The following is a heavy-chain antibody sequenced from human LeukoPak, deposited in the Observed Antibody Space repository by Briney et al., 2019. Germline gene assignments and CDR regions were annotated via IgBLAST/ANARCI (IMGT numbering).Heavy chain of an antibody. CDR1: GGTFSSYA. J-gene: IGHJ5*02. CDR2: IIPIFGTA. Sequence: SVKVSCKASGGTFSSYAISWVRQAPGQGLEWMGRIIPIFGTANYAQKFQGRVTITTDESTSTAYMELGSLRSEDTAVYYCARASALDSSGYWFDPWGQGTLVTVSS. D-gene: IGHD3-22*01. CDR3: ARASALDSSGYWFDP. V-gene: IGHV1-69*05.